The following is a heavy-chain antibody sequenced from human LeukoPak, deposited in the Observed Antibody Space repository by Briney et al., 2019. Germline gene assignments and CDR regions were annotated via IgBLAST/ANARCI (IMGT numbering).Heavy chain of an antibody. V-gene: IGHV4-59*11. CDR2: IYYSGST. D-gene: IGHD3-3*01. Sequence: PSETLSLTCTVSGGSLSSHYWSWIRQPPGKGLEWIGYIYYSGSTNYNPSLKSRVTISVDTSKNQFSLKLSSVTAADTAVYYCAGDRHYDFWSGYYGTWYFDYWGQGTLVTVSS. J-gene: IGHJ4*02. CDR1: GGSLSSHY. CDR3: AGDRHYDFWSGYYGTWYFDY.